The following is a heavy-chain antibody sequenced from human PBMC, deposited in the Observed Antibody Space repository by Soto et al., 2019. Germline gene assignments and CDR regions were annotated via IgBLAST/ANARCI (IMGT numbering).Heavy chain of an antibody. J-gene: IGHJ4*02. CDR3: ARSYCSSTSCHPYFDY. V-gene: IGHV1-2*04. Sequence: ASVKVSCKASGYTFTGYYMHWVRQAPGQGLEWMGWINPNSGGTNYAQKFQGWVTMTRDTSISTAYMELSRLRSDDTAVYYCARSYCSSTSCHPYFDYWGQGTLVTVSS. CDR1: GYTFTGYY. CDR2: INPNSGGT. D-gene: IGHD2-2*01.